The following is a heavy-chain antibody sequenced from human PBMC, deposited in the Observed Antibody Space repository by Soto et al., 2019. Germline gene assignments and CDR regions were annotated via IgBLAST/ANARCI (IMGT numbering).Heavy chain of an antibody. Sequence: PSETLSLTCTISDGSISSYYWSWIRQPPGKGLEWIGYMYYSGSTNYNPSLKSRVTISVDTSKNQFSLKLSSVTAADTAFYFCARQSSTSMAARYFDSWGQGTLVTVSS. D-gene: IGHD6-6*01. CDR1: DGSISSYY. J-gene: IGHJ4*02. CDR3: ARQSSTSMAARYFDS. CDR2: MYYSGST. V-gene: IGHV4-59*08.